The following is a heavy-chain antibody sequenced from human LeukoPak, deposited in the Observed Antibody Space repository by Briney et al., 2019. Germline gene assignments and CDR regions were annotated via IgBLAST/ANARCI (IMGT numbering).Heavy chain of an antibody. CDR3: AKDGYDYYYYYMDV. CDR2: ITGSGGST. D-gene: IGHD1-1*01. CDR1: GSTFSSYA. Sequence: QPGGSLRLSCAASGSTFSSYAMSWVRQAPGKGLEWVSAITGSGGSTYYADSVKGRFTISRDNSKNTLYLQMNSLRAEDTAVYYCAKDGYDYYYYYMDVWGKGTTVTVSS. J-gene: IGHJ6*03. V-gene: IGHV3-23*01.